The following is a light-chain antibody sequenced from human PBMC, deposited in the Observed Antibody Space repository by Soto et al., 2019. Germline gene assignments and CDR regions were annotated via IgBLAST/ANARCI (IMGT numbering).Light chain of an antibody. Sequence: EIVMTQSPATLSVSPGERATLSCRASQSVSSNLAWYQQKPGQAPRLLLYGASTRATGIPARFSGSGSGTEFTLTISSLQSEDFAVYSCQQYNKWPPWTFGQGTKVEIK. CDR2: GAS. J-gene: IGKJ1*01. V-gene: IGKV3-15*01. CDR1: QSVSSN. CDR3: QQYNKWPPWT.